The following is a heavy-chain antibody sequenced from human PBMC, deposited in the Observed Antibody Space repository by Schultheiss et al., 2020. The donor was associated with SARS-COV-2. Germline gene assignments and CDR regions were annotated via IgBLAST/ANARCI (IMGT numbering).Heavy chain of an antibody. CDR2: IRSKARNYAT. Sequence: GGSLRLSFVTSGFSFSGSGIYWVRQASGKGLEWVGRIRSKARNYATTYAASVKGRFIISRDDSKNTAYLQMNSLKAEDTAMYYCTHHGHTYGLFDSWGQGTLVTVSS. CDR1: GFSFSGSG. D-gene: IGHD5-18*01. V-gene: IGHV3-73*01. J-gene: IGHJ4*02. CDR3: THHGHTYGLFDS.